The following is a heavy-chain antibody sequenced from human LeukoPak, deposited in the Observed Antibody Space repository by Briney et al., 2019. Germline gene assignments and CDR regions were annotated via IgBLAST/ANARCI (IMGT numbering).Heavy chain of an antibody. CDR3: TRGTIGMAGTDY. V-gene: IGHV3-74*01. CDR1: GFTFSSYW. Sequence: RGSLRFSCAASGFTFSSYWMHWVRQAPGKGLVWVSHINPGGIHIRYADSVKGRFTISRDDAKNTLYLQMNSLRAEDTAVYYCTRGTIGMAGTDYWGQGTLVTVSS. D-gene: IGHD6-19*01. J-gene: IGHJ4*02. CDR2: INPGGIHI.